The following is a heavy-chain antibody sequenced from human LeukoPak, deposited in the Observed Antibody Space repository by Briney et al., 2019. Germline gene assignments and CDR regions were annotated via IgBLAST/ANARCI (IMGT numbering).Heavy chain of an antibody. CDR1: GFTFSSYS. Sequence: GGSLRLSCAASGFTFSSYSMNWVRQAPGKGLEWVANIKQDGSEKYYVDSVKGRFTISRDNAKNSLYLQMNSLRAEDTAVYYCASGYSYGLFDYWGQGTLVTVSS. D-gene: IGHD5-18*01. V-gene: IGHV3-7*01. CDR3: ASGYSYGLFDY. J-gene: IGHJ4*02. CDR2: IKQDGSEK.